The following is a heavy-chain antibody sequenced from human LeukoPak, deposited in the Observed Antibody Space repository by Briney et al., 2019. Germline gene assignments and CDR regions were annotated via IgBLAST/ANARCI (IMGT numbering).Heavy chain of an antibody. CDR2: IIPIFGTA. V-gene: IGHV1-69*05. D-gene: IGHD3-16*01. Sequence: SVKVSCKASGGTYSSYAISWVRQAPGQGLEWMGRIIPIFGTANYAQKFQGRVTITTDESTSTAYMELSSLRSEDTAVYYCARTYYDYVWGGRPRYYFDYWGRGTLVTVSS. CDR1: GGTYSSYA. CDR3: ARTYYDYVWGGRPRYYFDY. J-gene: IGHJ4*02.